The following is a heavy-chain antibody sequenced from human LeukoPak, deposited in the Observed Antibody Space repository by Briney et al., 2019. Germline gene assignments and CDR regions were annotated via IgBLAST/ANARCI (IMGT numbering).Heavy chain of an antibody. Sequence: PGGSLRLSCAASGFTFSSYAMSWVRQAPEKGLEWVSAISGSGGSTYYADSVKGRFTISRDNSKNTLYLQMNSLRAEDTAVYYCAKDVVVAATAVWYFDYWGQGTLVTVSS. V-gene: IGHV3-23*01. CDR3: AKDVVVAATAVWYFDY. CDR1: GFTFSSYA. J-gene: IGHJ4*02. CDR2: ISGSGGST. D-gene: IGHD2-15*01.